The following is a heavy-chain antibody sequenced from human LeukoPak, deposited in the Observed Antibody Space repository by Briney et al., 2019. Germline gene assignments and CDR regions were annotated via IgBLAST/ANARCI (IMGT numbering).Heavy chain of an antibody. CDR1: GFTFSSYA. D-gene: IGHD6-19*01. CDR3: AKDGRIAVAGTSSNY. Sequence: GGSLRLSCAASGFTFSSYAMHWVRQAPGKGLEWVAVISYDGSNKYYADSVKGRFTISRDNSKNTLYLQMNSLRAEDTAVYYCAKDGRIAVAGTSSNYWGQGTLVTVSS. V-gene: IGHV3-30-3*01. CDR2: ISYDGSNK. J-gene: IGHJ4*02.